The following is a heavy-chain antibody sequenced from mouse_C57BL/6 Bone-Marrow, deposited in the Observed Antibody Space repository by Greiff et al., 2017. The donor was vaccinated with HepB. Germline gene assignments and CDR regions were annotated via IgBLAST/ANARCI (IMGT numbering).Heavy chain of an antibody. CDR1: GFTFSSYG. D-gene: IGHD2-5*01. Sequence: EVQGVESGGDLVKPGGSLKLSCAASGFTFSSYGMSWVRQTPDKRLEWVATISSGGSYTYYPDSVKGRFTISRDNAKNTLYLQMSSLKSEDTAMYYCARVRAYYSTLFAYWGQGTLVTVSA. V-gene: IGHV5-6*01. CDR3: ARVRAYYSTLFAY. CDR2: ISSGGSYT. J-gene: IGHJ3*01.